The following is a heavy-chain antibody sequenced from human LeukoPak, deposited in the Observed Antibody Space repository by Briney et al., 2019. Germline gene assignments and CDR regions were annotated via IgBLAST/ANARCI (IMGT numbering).Heavy chain of an antibody. V-gene: IGHV4-59*08. CDR2: IYYSGST. D-gene: IGHD5-18*01. CDR3: ARHMGLGCSYGDPYFDY. CDR1: GGSISSYY. J-gene: IGHJ4*02. Sequence: PSETLSLTCTVSGGSISSYYWSWIRQPPGKGLEWIGYIYYSGSTNYNPSLKSRVTISVDTSKNQFSLKLSSVTAADTAVYYCARHMGLGCSYGDPYFDYWVQGTLVTVSS.